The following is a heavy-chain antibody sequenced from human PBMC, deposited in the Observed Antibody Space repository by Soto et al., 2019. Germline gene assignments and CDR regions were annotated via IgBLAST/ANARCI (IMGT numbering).Heavy chain of an antibody. CDR2: IIPYYNTL. V-gene: IGHV1-69*01. CDR1: EGTFNSYA. Sequence: QAPVVQSGAEVRKPGSSVKLSCKASEGTFNSYAIAWVRQAPGQGLEWMGGIIPYYNTLNYAQKFQDRVTITADDSTHTVYMELSSLRSDDTAVYFCASGASRWYPYFFDSWAQGTLVTVSS. CDR3: ASGASRWYPYFFDS. J-gene: IGHJ4*02. D-gene: IGHD6-13*01.